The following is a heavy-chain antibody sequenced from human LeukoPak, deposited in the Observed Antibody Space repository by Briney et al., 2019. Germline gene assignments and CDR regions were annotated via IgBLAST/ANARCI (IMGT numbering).Heavy chain of an antibody. J-gene: IGHJ4*02. D-gene: IGHD3-22*01. Sequence: SETLSLTCTVSGGSISSYYWSWIRQPPGTGLEWIGYIYYSGSTNYNPSLKSRVTISVDTSKNQFSLKLSSVTAADTAVYYCARGDYYDSSGYYLFDYWGQGTLVTVSS. CDR2: IYYSGST. CDR3: ARGDYYDSSGYYLFDY. CDR1: GGSISSYY. V-gene: IGHV4-59*01.